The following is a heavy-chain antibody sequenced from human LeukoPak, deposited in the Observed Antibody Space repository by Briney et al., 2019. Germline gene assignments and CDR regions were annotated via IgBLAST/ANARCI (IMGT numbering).Heavy chain of an antibody. V-gene: IGHV3-7*01. CDR1: GFTFSSYW. Sequence: GGSLRFSCATPGFTFSSYWMNWVRQAPGKGLEWGANIKQDGSEKHYVDSVKGRFTISRDNAKNSLYLQMNSLRAEDTAVYYCARDAFSYYYYMDVWGKGTTVTVSS. CDR3: ARDAFSYYYYMDV. CDR2: IKQDGSEK. J-gene: IGHJ6*03.